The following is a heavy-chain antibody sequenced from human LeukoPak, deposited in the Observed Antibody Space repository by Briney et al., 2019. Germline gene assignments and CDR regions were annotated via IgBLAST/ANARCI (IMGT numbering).Heavy chain of an antibody. Sequence: GGSLRLSCAASGFTFSDYYMSWIRQAPGEGLEWVSYISSSGSTIYYADSVRGRFTISRDNTKNSLFLQMNSLRAEDTAIYYCARDVGTSSNWYDPWGQGTLVTVSS. V-gene: IGHV3-11*04. CDR2: ISSSGSTI. J-gene: IGHJ5*02. CDR1: GFTFSDYY. CDR3: ARDVGTSSNWYDP. D-gene: IGHD6-6*01.